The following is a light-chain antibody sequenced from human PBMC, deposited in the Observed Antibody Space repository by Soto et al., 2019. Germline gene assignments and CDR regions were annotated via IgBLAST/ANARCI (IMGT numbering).Light chain of an antibody. CDR1: HSLLHRNGNNY. Sequence: DVVLTQSPRSLPVTLGQPASICCSSSHSLLHRNGNNYLEWYLQKPGQSPQLLIYLGSSRASGVPARFSGSGSGTDFTLTISSVQLEDFATYYCQQRYNTPLTFGGGTKVDIK. J-gene: IGKJ4*01. CDR3: QQRYNTPLT. V-gene: IGKV2-28*01. CDR2: LGS.